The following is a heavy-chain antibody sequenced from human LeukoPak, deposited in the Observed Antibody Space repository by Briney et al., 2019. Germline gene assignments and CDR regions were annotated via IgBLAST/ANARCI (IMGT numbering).Heavy chain of an antibody. CDR3: ARGTQQWLVLDY. CDR1: GFTVSSNY. V-gene: IGHV3-53*01. D-gene: IGHD6-19*01. J-gene: IGHJ4*02. CDR2: IYSGGST. Sequence: GGSLRLSCAASGFTVSSNYMSWVRQAPGKGLEWVSVIYSGGSTYYADSVKGRFTISRDNSKNTLYLQMNSPRAEDTAVYYCARGTQQWLVLDYWGQGTLVTVSS.